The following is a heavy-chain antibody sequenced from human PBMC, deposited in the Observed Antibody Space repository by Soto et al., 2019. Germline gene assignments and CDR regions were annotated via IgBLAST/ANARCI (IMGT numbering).Heavy chain of an antibody. CDR2: ISSTTNYI. V-gene: IGHV3-21*06. D-gene: IGHD5-18*01. CDR1: GFTFTRYS. Sequence: GGSLRLSCAASGFTFTRYSMKWVRQTPGKGLEWVSSISSTTNYIYYGDSMKGRFTISRDNAKNSLYLEMNSLRAEDTAVYYCARARTCIQLWLMDYWGQGTLVTVSS. CDR3: ARARTCIQLWLMDY. J-gene: IGHJ4*02.